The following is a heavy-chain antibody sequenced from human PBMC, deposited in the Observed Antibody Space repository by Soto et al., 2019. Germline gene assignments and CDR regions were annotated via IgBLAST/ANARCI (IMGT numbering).Heavy chain of an antibody. CDR2: IYYSGST. J-gene: IGHJ4*02. D-gene: IGHD3-22*01. CDR3: ARHYNPYYDSSGYYLKYYFDY. Sequence: PSETLSLTCTVSGGSISSYYWSWIRQPPGKGLEWIGYIYYSGSTNYNPSLKSRVTISVDTSKNQFSLKLSSVTAADTAVYYCARHYNPYYDSSGYYLKYYFDYWGQGILVTVSS. CDR1: GGSISSYY. V-gene: IGHV4-59*01.